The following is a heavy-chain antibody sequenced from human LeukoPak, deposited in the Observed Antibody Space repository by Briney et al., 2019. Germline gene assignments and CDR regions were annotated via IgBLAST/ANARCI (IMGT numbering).Heavy chain of an antibody. CDR1: GYTFTGYY. CDR2: INPNSGGT. J-gene: IGHJ5*02. D-gene: IGHD2-21*02. V-gene: IGHV1-2*02. Sequence: GASVKVSCKASGYTFTGYYMHWVRQAPGQGLEWMGWINPNSGGTNYAQKFQGRVTMTRDTSISTAYMELSRLRSDDTAVYYCARDRRIKRAVYCGGDCYSENWFDPWGQGTLVTVSS. CDR3: ARDRRIKRAVYCGGDCYSENWFDP.